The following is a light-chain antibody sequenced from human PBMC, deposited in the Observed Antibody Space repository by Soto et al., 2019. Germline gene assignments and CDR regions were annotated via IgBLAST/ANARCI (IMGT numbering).Light chain of an antibody. CDR2: EVT. J-gene: IGLJ3*02. V-gene: IGLV2-14*01. CDR3: NSYASTSARL. CDR1: SSDVGAFNY. Sequence: QSALTQPTSVSGSPGQSITISCTGTSSDVGAFNYVSWYQQQPGKTPKLIIYEVTNRPSGVSNRFSGSKSGNTASLTISGLQAEDEADYYCNSYASTSARLFGGGTKLTVL.